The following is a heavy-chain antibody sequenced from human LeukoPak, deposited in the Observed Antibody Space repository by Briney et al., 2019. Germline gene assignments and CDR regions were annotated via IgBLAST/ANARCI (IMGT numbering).Heavy chain of an antibody. J-gene: IGHJ4*02. V-gene: IGHV3-30*18. CDR3: AKEETGRHYYGSSGYYWIDY. CDR1: GFTFSSYG. D-gene: IGHD3-22*01. Sequence: GGSLRLSCAASGFTFSSYGMHWVRQAPGKGLEWVAVISYDGSNKYYADSVKGRFTISRDNSKNTLYLQMNSLRAEDTAVYYCAKEETGRHYYGSSGYYWIDYWGQGTLVTVSS. CDR2: ISYDGSNK.